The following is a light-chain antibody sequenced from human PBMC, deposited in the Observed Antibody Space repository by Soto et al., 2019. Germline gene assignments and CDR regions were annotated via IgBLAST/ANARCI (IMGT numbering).Light chain of an antibody. Sequence: DIKMTQSPSSLSASVGDRVTITCRASQSISNYLQWYQQKPSQAPKLLVYAASSLHSGVPSRFSGSGSGTDFTLTISCLQSEDFATYYCQQYYSYPSFGQGTKVDIK. V-gene: IGKV1-39*01. CDR1: QSISNY. J-gene: IGKJ1*01. CDR3: QQYYSYPS. CDR2: AAS.